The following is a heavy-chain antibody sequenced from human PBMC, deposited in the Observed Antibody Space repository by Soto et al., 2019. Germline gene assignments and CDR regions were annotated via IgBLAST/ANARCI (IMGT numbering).Heavy chain of an antibody. CDR1: GYTFDSYG. CDR3: VRDVSVSSGSFGGY. D-gene: IGHD3-10*01. J-gene: IGHJ4*02. V-gene: IGHV1-18*01. CDR2: ISTHTGNT. Sequence: QVQLVQSGAEVKKPGASVRVSCKASGYTFDSYGLNWVRQAPGQGLEWMGWISTHTGNTDYPQRFQGRVTMTTDKSTSTASLDLRSLTSDDTAVYYCVRDVSVSSGSFGGYWGQGTLVSVSS.